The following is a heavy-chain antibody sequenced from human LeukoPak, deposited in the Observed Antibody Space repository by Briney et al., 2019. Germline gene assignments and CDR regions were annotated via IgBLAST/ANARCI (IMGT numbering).Heavy chain of an antibody. CDR2: IKQDGSEK. J-gene: IGHJ4*02. Sequence: GGSLRLSCAASGFTFSSYAMHWVRQAPGKGLEWVANIKQDGSEKYYVDSVKGRFTISRDNAKNSLYLQMNSLRAEDTAVYYCARASGYCSSTSCLYDYWGQGTLVTVPS. CDR1: GFTFSSYA. CDR3: ARASGYCSSTSCLYDY. V-gene: IGHV3-7*01. D-gene: IGHD2-2*01.